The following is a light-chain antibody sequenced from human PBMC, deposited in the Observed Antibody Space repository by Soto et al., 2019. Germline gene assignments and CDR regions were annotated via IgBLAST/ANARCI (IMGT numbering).Light chain of an antibody. CDR3: QQYNNWPPSYT. J-gene: IGKJ2*01. CDR2: GAS. V-gene: IGKV3-15*01. Sequence: EIVMTQSPATLYVSPGERATHSCRASQSVSSNLAWYQQKPGQAPRLLIYGASTRATGIPARFSGSGSGTEFTLTISSLQSEDFAVYYCQQYNNWPPSYTFGQGTKLEIK. CDR1: QSVSSN.